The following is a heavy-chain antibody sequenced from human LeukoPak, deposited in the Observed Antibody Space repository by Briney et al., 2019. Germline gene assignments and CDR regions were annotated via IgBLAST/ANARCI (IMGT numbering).Heavy chain of an antibody. J-gene: IGHJ4*02. V-gene: IGHV4-34*01. D-gene: IGHD6-19*01. CDR1: GGSFSGYY. CDR3: ARAPEFSSGWLLDC. Sequence: PSETLSLTCAVYGGSFSGYYWSWIRQPPGKGLEWIGEINHSGSTNYNPSLKSRVTISVDTSKNQFSLKVSFVSAADTGVYYCARAPEFSSGWLLDCWGQGSLVTVSS. CDR2: INHSGST.